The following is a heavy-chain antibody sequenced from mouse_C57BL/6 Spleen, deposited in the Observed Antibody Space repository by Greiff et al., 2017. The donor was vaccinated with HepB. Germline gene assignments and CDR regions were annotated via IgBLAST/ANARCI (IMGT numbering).Heavy chain of an antibody. D-gene: IGHD1-1*01. CDR2: IYPGSGST. J-gene: IGHJ1*03. V-gene: IGHV1-55*01. Sequence: QVQLQQPGAELVKPGASVKMSCKASGYTFTSYWITWVKQRPGQGLEWIGDIYPGSGSTNYNEKFKSKATLTVDTSSSTAYMQLSSLTSEDSAVYYCARPLDYYYGSSYWYFDVWGTGTTVTVSS. CDR3: ARPLDYYYGSSYWYFDV. CDR1: GYTFTSYW.